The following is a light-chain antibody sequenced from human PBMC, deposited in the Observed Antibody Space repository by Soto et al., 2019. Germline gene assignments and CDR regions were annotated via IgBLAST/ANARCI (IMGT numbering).Light chain of an antibody. CDR1: HSVNSK. CDR3: HHDTVPPPR. V-gene: IGKV3D-15*01. CDR2: GAS. J-gene: IGKJ1*01. Sequence: ESVMCQSPATLPECPGERATRSCRASHSVNSKLGWYQQKPGQPPRLLIYGASARDPGIPARFSGSGSGTEFTLTISVLQSKDFALYFCHHDTVPPPRFAQGAKVDIK.